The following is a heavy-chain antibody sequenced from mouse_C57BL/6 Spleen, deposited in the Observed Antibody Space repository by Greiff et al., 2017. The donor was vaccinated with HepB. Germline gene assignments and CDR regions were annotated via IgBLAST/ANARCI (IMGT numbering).Heavy chain of an antibody. D-gene: IGHD2-3*01. Sequence: EVQLQESGPGLVKPSQSLSLTCSVTGYSITSGYYWNWIRQFPGNKLEWMGYISYDGSNNYNPSLKNRISITRDTSKNQFFLKLNSVTTEDTATYYCARDLRNDGYSWFAYWGQGTLVTVSA. V-gene: IGHV3-6*01. CDR1: GYSITSGYY. CDR3: ARDLRNDGYSWFAY. CDR2: ISYDGSN. J-gene: IGHJ3*01.